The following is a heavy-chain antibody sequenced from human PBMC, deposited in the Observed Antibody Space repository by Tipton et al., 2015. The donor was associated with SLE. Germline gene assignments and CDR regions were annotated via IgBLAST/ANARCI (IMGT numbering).Heavy chain of an antibody. Sequence: TLSLTCAVYGGTSRDYFWSWIRQPPGKGLEWIGEVSHRGTTNYNPSLDSRVTIPLDRFNNQFTLKMTSVTAADTAVYYCANQNWNYYFWGQGNLVTVSS. CDR3: ANQNWNYYF. J-gene: IGHJ4*02. D-gene: IGHD1-7*01. V-gene: IGHV4-34*08. CDR1: GGTSRDYF. CDR2: VSHRGTT.